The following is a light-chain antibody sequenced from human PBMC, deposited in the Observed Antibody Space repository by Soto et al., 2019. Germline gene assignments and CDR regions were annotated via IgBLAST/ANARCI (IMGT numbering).Light chain of an antibody. J-gene: IGKJ5*01. CDR3: QQYNNWPHSIT. Sequence: EIVMTQSPATLSVSPGERATLSCRASQSVSSNLAWYQQKPGQAPRLLIYGASTRATGIPARFSGSGSGTEFTLTISSLQSEDFADYYCQQYNNWPHSITFGQGTRLEIK. CDR2: GAS. CDR1: QSVSSN. V-gene: IGKV3-15*01.